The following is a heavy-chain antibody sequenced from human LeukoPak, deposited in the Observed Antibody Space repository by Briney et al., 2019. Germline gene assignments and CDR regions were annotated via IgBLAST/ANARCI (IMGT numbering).Heavy chain of an antibody. Sequence: QSGGSLRLSCAASGFTFSSYSMNWVRQAPGKGLVWVSRINTDGSSTNYADSVKGRFTISRDNAKNSLYLQMNSLRAEDTAVYYCAREGNIVPGCFDYWGQGTLVTVSS. CDR2: INTDGSST. V-gene: IGHV3-74*01. CDR1: GFTFSSYS. D-gene: IGHD2/OR15-2a*01. J-gene: IGHJ4*02. CDR3: AREGNIVPGCFDY.